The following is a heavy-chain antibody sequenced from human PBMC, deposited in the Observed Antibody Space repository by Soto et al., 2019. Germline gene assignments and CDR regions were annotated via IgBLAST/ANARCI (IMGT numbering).Heavy chain of an antibody. Sequence: SETLSLTCTVSGGSISSSSYYWGWIRQPPGKGLEWIGSIYYSGSTYYNPSLKSRVTISVDASKNQFSLKLSSVTAADTAVYYCARHDLYSSGWSDFDYWGQGTLVTVSS. D-gene: IGHD6-19*01. CDR2: IYYSGST. CDR3: ARHDLYSSGWSDFDY. V-gene: IGHV4-39*01. J-gene: IGHJ4*02. CDR1: GGSISSSSYY.